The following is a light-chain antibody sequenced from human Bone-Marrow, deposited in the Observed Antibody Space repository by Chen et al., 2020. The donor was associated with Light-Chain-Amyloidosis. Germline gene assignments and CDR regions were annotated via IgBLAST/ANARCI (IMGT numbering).Light chain of an antibody. CDR1: SSDIGDYIY. Sequence: QSALTQPASVSGSPGQSITIPCTGTSSDIGDYIYVSWYQQHPGKAPKLMIYDVSNRPSGVSNRFSGSKSGNTASLTISGLQAEDEADYYCSSYTSSSTWVFGGGTRLTVL. CDR3: SSYTSSSTWV. CDR2: DVS. V-gene: IGLV2-14*03. J-gene: IGLJ3*02.